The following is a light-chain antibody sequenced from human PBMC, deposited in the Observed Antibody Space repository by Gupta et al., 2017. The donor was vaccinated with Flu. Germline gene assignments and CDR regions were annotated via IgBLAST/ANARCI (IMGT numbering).Light chain of an antibody. CDR2: KAS. CDR1: QSLSSW. CDR3: QQYNSYSYT. V-gene: IGKV1-5*03. Sequence: TLSASVGDRVTITCRASQSLSSWLAWYQQKPGKAPKLLIYKASSLESGVPSRFSGSGSGTEFTLTISSLQPDDFATYYCQQYNSYSYTFGQG. J-gene: IGKJ2*01.